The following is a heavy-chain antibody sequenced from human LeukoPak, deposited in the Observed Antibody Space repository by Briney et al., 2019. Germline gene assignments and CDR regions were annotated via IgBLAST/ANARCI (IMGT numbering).Heavy chain of an antibody. CDR1: GYTFTSYA. D-gene: IGHD2-21*02. Sequence: ASVKVSCKASGYTFTSYAMNWVRQAPGQGLEWMGWINTNTGNPTYAQGFTGRFVFSLDTSVSTAYLQISSLKAEDTAVYYCARVACGGDCYSDDGYYFDYWGQGTLVTVSS. J-gene: IGHJ4*02. CDR3: ARVACGGDCYSDDGYYFDY. V-gene: IGHV7-4-1*02. CDR2: INTNTGNP.